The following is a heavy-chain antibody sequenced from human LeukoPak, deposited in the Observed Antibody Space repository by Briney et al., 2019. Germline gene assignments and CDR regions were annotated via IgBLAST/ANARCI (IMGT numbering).Heavy chain of an antibody. CDR2: ISGSGGST. D-gene: IGHD4-17*01. CDR3: AKRAASDYGDYDPDYFDY. Sequence: PGGSLRLSCAASGFTFSSYWMHWVRQAPGKGLEWVSAISGSGGSTYYADSVKGRFTISRGNSKNTLYLQMNSLRAEDTAVYYCAKRAASDYGDYDPDYFDYWGQGTLVTVS. V-gene: IGHV3-23*01. CDR1: GFTFSSYW. J-gene: IGHJ4*02.